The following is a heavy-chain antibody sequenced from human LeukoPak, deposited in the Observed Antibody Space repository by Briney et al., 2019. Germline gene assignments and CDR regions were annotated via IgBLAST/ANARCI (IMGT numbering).Heavy chain of an antibody. J-gene: IGHJ4*02. CDR2: IIPIFGTA. D-gene: IGHD3-3*01. V-gene: IGHV1-69*06. CDR3: ATDRYDFWSGYNRFDY. Sequence: SVKVSCKASGGTFSSYAISWVRQAPGQGLEWMGGIIPIFGTANYAQKFQGRVTITADTSTDTAYMELSSLRSEDTAVYYCATDRYDFWSGYNRFDYWGQGTLVTVSS. CDR1: GGTFSSYA.